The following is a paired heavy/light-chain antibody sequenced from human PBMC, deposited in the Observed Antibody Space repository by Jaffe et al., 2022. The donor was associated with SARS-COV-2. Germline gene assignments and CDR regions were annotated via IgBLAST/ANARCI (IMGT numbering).Light chain of an antibody. Sequence: DIQMTQSPSTLSASVGDRVTITCRASQSVHGWLAWYQQKPGKAPKLLIYKASSLENGVPSRFSGSGSGTEFTLTISSLQPDDFATYYCQQYHSFFTFGPGTKVDI. V-gene: IGKV1-5*03. CDR1: QSVHGW. CDR2: KAS. CDR3: QQYHSFFT. J-gene: IGKJ3*01.
Heavy chain of an antibody. D-gene: IGHD2-15*01. Sequence: QVTLRESGPALVKPTQTLTLTCTFSGFSLSATGMSVGWVRQPPGKALEWLAVVDWDDYKTYNTSLRTRLTVSQDPSKNQVVLTVTRVDPADTGTYFCARMSGGNPWYFDYWGQGTLVTVSS. CDR1: GFSLSATGMS. V-gene: IGHV2-70*19. J-gene: IGHJ4*02. CDR3: ARMSGGNPWYFDY. CDR2: VDWDDYK.